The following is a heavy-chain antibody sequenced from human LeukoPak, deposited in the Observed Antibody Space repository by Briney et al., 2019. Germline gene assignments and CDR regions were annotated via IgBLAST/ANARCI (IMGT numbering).Heavy chain of an antibody. Sequence: PGGSLRISCAASGFPLSRYSMNWVRQAPGKGLEWVSSITSSSGYIHYADSVKGRFTISRDNAKNSLYLQMNSLRAEDTAVYYCAREITSSSSFDSWGQGTLVTVSS. V-gene: IGHV3-21*01. CDR1: GFPLSRYS. D-gene: IGHD6-6*01. J-gene: IGHJ4*02. CDR3: AREITSSSSFDS. CDR2: ITSSSGYI.